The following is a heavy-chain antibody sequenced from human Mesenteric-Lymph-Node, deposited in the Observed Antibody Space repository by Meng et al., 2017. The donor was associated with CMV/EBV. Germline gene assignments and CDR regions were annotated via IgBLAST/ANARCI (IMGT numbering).Heavy chain of an antibody. CDR3: ARGGCSSTSCRVVTTYYYRMDV. CDR2: IDSAGDT. V-gene: IGHV3-13*01. J-gene: IGHJ6*02. CDR1: GFTFSNYD. D-gene: IGHD2-2*01. Sequence: GESLKISCAASGFTFSNYDIHWVRQAPGKGLEWVSAIDSAGDTYYPGSVRGRFTISRENAKNSLYLQMNSLRAGDTAVYFCARGGCSSTSCRVVTTYYYRMDVWGQGTTVTVSS.